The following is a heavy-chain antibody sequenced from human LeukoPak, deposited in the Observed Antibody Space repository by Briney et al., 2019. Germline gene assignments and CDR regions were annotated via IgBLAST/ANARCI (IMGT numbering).Heavy chain of an antibody. CDR2: VFDSGRT. CDR3: TTIKRGDIFGYFDF. Sequence: SETLPLTCTLSGGSITTHHWNWIRQTPGKGLEWIGYVFDSGRTKVNPSLKSRVTLSADTSKNQLSLRLSSATAADTAMYYCTTIKRGDIFGYFDFWGQGILVTVSS. J-gene: IGHJ4*02. V-gene: IGHV4-59*11. CDR1: GGSITTHH. D-gene: IGHD5-18*01.